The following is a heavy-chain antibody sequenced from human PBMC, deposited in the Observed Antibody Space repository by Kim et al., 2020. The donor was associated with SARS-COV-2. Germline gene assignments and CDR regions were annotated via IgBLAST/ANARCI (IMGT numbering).Heavy chain of an antibody. J-gene: IGHJ4*02. D-gene: IGHD2-15*01. Sequence: YYADSGKGRFTISRDNSKNTLYLQMNSLRAEDTAVYYCAKEGRSWSPFDYWGQGTLVTVSS. V-gene: IGHV3-30*02. CDR3: AKEGRSWSPFDY.